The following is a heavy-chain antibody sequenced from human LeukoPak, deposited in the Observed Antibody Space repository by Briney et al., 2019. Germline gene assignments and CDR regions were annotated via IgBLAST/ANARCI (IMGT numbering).Heavy chain of an antibody. CDR3: ARDRDGYFDY. Sequence: PGGSLRLSCEASAFTFSRIWMSWVRQAPGNGLEWVANIKPDGGEKYYVDSVKGRFTISRDNAKNSLYLQVNSLRAEDTAVYYCARDRDGYFDYWGQGSLVTVSS. J-gene: IGHJ4*02. D-gene: IGHD3-22*01. V-gene: IGHV3-7*01. CDR2: IKPDGGEK. CDR1: AFTFSRIW.